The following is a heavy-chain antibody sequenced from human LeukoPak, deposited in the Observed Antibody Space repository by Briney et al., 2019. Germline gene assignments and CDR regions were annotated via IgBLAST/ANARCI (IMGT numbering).Heavy chain of an antibody. D-gene: IGHD3-22*01. J-gene: IGHJ4*02. CDR2: ISTSGGSA. V-gene: IGHV3-23*01. CDR3: AIMHPYYDDRGYWVQ. CDR1: GFTFSSYA. Sequence: PGESLRLSCAASGFTFSSYAMSWVRRAPGKGLEWFPGISTSGGSAYYADSVKGRFTISRDNPKNKLFMEMNSLRAEDTALYYCAIMHPYYDDRGYWVQWGQGTLVTVSS.